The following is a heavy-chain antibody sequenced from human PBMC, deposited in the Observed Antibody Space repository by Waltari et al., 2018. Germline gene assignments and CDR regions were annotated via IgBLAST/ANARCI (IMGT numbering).Heavy chain of an antibody. D-gene: IGHD2-21*02. CDR3: ATDGDGDCSLCLAQ. CDR1: VLTVSPYY. V-gene: IGHV3-53*01. Sequence: EVQLVESGGGVLQPGGSLRLSCAASVLTVSPYYMSWVRQAPGKGLEWVSVIYNDGTKLYADSVKGRFTVSRDNSKNMVHLQMDSLRAEDTAVYYCATDGDGDCSLCLAQWGQGTLVTVSS. J-gene: IGHJ4*02. CDR2: IYNDGTK.